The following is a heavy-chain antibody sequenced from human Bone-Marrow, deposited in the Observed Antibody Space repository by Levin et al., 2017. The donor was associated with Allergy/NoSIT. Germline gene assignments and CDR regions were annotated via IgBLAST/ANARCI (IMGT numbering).Heavy chain of an antibody. CDR1: GYNFRGHY. D-gene: IGHD1-1*01. CDR3: AKGRGRGSGTTASDL. Sequence: ASVKVSCKASGYNFRGHYIHWGRQAPGLGREWMGWINTGNGATESRQSLQDRVSVTTDTSTNTGFMELRNVGSDDTAIYFCAKGRGRGSGTTASDLWGQGTLITVSS. J-gene: IGHJ3*01. V-gene: IGHV1-2*02. CDR2: INTGNGAT.